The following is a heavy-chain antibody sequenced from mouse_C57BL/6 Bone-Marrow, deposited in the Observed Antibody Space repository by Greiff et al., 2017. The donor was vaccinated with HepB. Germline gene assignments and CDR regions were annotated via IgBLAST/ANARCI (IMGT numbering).Heavy chain of an antibody. Sequence: EVMLVESGGDLVKPGGSLKLSCAASGFTFSSYGMSWVRQTPDKRLEWVATISSGGSYTYYPDSVKGRITISRDNAKNTLYLQMSSLKSEDTAMYYCARDGNYVYYAMDYWGQGTSVTVSS. CDR2: ISSGGSYT. V-gene: IGHV5-6*01. J-gene: IGHJ4*01. CDR1: GFTFSSYG. CDR3: ARDGNYVYYAMDY. D-gene: IGHD2-1*01.